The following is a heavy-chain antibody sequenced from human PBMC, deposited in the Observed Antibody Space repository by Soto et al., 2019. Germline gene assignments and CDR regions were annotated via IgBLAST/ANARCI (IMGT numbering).Heavy chain of an antibody. Sequence: GWSLRLSCAASGFTFSSHSMNWVRQAPGKGLEWVSYISSSSSTIYYADSVKGRFTISRDNAKNSLYLQMSSLRDEDTAVYYCAREYYYLDYWGQGTLVTVSS. D-gene: IGHD2-15*01. CDR1: GFTFSSHS. CDR2: ISSSSSTI. J-gene: IGHJ4*02. V-gene: IGHV3-48*02. CDR3: AREYYYLDY.